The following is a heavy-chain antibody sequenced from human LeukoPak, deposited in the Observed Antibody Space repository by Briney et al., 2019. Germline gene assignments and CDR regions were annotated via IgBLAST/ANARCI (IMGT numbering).Heavy chain of an antibody. Sequence: NPSETLSLTCTVSGGSISSYYWSWIRQPLGKGLEWIGYIYYSGSTNYNPSLKSRVTISVDTSKNQFSLKLSSVTAADTAVYYCARGEYDYVWGSYRGIDYWGQGTLVTVSS. CDR1: GGSISSYY. CDR3: ARGEYDYVWGSYRGIDY. V-gene: IGHV4-59*08. D-gene: IGHD3-16*02. J-gene: IGHJ4*02. CDR2: IYYSGST.